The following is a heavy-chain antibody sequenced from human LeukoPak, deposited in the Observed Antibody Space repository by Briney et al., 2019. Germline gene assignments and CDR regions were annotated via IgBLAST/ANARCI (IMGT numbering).Heavy chain of an antibody. V-gene: IGHV3-7*01. Sequence: GGSLRLSCAASGFTLRDYWMSWVRQAPGKGLKWLANIKQDGSEKYYVDSVKGRFTISRDNAENSLYLQMNSLRAEDTAVYYCARSYCSGGTCYRGDYWGQGTLVTVSS. CDR2: IKQDGSEK. D-gene: IGHD2-15*01. J-gene: IGHJ4*02. CDR1: GFTLRDYW. CDR3: ARSYCSGGTCYRGDY.